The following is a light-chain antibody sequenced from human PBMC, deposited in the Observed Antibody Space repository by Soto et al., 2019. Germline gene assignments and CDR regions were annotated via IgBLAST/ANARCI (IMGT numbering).Light chain of an antibody. CDR3: QPYNNWPLT. J-gene: IGKJ4*01. Sequence: VMTQSAATLSVSPGECVNLXCRASQGLGDPIDWYQHNTGQTPRPLISDTSTRAHGGPPRFSGSRSAPEFTRTINSLQSEDFAIYYGQPYNNWPLTFGGGTKVDIK. V-gene: IGKV3-15*01. CDR1: QGLGDP. CDR2: DTS.